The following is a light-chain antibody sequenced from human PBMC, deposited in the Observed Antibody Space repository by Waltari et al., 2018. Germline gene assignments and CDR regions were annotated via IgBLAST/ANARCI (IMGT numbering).Light chain of an antibody. Sequence: DVVMTQSPLSLPVTLGQPASISCRSSQSLVHSDGNTYLNWFQQRQGQSPRRLIYKVSNRDSGVPDRCSGSGSGTDFTLKISGVEAEDVGVYYCMQGTHWPLTFGGGTKVEIK. J-gene: IGKJ4*01. CDR1: QSLVHSDGNTY. V-gene: IGKV2-30*02. CDR2: KVS. CDR3: MQGTHWPLT.